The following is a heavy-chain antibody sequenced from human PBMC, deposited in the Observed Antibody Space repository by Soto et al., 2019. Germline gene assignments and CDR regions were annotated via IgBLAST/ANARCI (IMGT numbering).Heavy chain of an antibody. CDR2: IYYSGST. Sequence: SETLSLTCTVSGGSISSSSYYWGWIRQPPGKGLEWIGSIYYSGSTYYNPSLKSRVTISVDTSKNQFSLKLSSVTAADTAVYYCARSAALGTAAGNIYYGMDVWGQGTTVTVSS. D-gene: IGHD6-13*01. CDR1: GGSISSSSYY. J-gene: IGHJ6*02. CDR3: ARSAALGTAAGNIYYGMDV. V-gene: IGHV4-39*01.